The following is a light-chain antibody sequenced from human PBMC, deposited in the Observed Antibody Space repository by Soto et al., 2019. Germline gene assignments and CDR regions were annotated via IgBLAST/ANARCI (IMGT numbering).Light chain of an antibody. CDR3: QQRRNWPTIT. V-gene: IGKV3-11*01. CDR1: QSVSSY. J-gene: IGKJ5*01. Sequence: EIVLTQSPATLSLSPGERATLSCRASQSVSSYLAWYQLTPGQAPRLLIYDASNRATGIPARFSGSGSGTDFTLTISSLEPEDFAVYYCQQRRNWPTITFGQGTRLRLN. CDR2: DAS.